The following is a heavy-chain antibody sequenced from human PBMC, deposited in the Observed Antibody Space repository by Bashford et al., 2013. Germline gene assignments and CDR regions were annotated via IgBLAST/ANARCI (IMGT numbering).Heavy chain of an antibody. D-gene: IGHD3-10*01. Sequence: VRQAPGKGLEWVAAISYDGSYTYYADSLKGRFTISRDNSKNTLYVQVNSLRAGDTAVYYCASSGISDIWGQGTMVTVSS. V-gene: IGHV3-33*03. J-gene: IGHJ3*02. CDR2: ISYDGSYT. CDR3: ASSGISDI.